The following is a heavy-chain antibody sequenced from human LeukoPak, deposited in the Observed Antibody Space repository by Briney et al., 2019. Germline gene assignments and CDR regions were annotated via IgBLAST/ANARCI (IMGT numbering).Heavy chain of an antibody. Sequence: SQTLSLTCAISGDSVSSNRVTWNWIRQSPSRGLEWLGRTYYRSNWCNDYAESVKSRITINPDTYKYQFSLQLNSVTPEDTAVYYCARGSRIAAHGGWFHPWGQGTLVTVSS. V-gene: IGHV6-1*01. D-gene: IGHD6-6*01. J-gene: IGHJ5*02. CDR3: ARGSRIAAHGGWFHP. CDR1: GDSVSSNRVT. CDR2: TYYRSNWCN.